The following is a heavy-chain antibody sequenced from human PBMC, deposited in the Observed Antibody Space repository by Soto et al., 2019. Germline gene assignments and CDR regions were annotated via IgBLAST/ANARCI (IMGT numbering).Heavy chain of an antibody. CDR1: VGSISSSNW. Sequence: PSETLSLTCAVSVGSISSSNWWSWVRQPPGKGLEWIVEIYHSGSTNYNPSLYSRVTISVDKSKNQFSLKLSSVTAAATAVYYWAGARLVKEYQLLVLVYYYYYGMDVWGQGTTVTVSS. CDR2: IYHSGST. D-gene: IGHD2-2*01. V-gene: IGHV4-4*02. J-gene: IGHJ6*02. CDR3: AGARLVKEYQLLVLVYYYYYGMDV.